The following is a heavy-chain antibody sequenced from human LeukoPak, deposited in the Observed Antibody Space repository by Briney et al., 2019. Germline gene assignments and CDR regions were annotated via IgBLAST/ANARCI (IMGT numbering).Heavy chain of an antibody. CDR1: GFTFSSYA. CDR2: ISYDGSNK. J-gene: IGHJ3*02. D-gene: IGHD3-10*01. V-gene: IGHV3-30*04. Sequence: PGGSLRLSCAASGFTFSSYAMHWVRQAPGKGLEWVAVISYDGSNKYYADSVKGRFTISSDNSKNTLYLQMNSLRAEDTAVYYCARVDYGSGSYYAFDIWGQGTMVTVSS. CDR3: ARVDYGSGSYYAFDI.